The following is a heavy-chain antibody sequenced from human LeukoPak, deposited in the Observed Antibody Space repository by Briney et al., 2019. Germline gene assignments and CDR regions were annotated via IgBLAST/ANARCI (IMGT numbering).Heavy chain of an antibody. CDR3: AKDRSSSWYYFDY. Sequence: GGSLRLSCAASGFTFSSYAMSWVRQAPGKGLEWVSAISGSGGSTYYADSVKGRFTISRDNSKNTLYLQMNSLGAEDTAVYYCAKDRSSSWYYFDYWGQGTLVTVSS. CDR1: GFTFSSYA. J-gene: IGHJ4*02. CDR2: ISGSGGST. V-gene: IGHV3-23*01. D-gene: IGHD6-13*01.